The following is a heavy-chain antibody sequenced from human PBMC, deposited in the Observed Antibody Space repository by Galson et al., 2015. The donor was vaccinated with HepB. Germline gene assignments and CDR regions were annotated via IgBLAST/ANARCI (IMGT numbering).Heavy chain of an antibody. J-gene: IGHJ2*01. D-gene: IGHD3-10*01. CDR2: IWYDGSNK. Sequence: SLRLSCAASGFTFSSYGMHWVRQAPGKGLEWVAVIWYDGSNKYYADSVKGRFTISRGNSKNTLYLQMNSLRAEDTAVYYCAREGNTMVRGVPRRWYFDLWGRGTLVTVSS. V-gene: IGHV3-33*08. CDR1: GFTFSSYG. CDR3: AREGNTMVRGVPRRWYFDL.